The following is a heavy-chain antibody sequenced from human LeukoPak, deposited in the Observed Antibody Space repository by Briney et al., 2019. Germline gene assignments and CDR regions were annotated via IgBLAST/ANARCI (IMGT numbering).Heavy chain of an antibody. CDR3: AREGGIVGAFDP. J-gene: IGHJ5*02. Sequence: GSLRLPCAASGFTFSSHWMPWVRQAPGKGLVWVSRINSDGSSTSYADSVKGRFTISRDNAKNTLYLQMNSLRAEDTAVYYCAREGGIVGAFDPWGQGTLVTVSS. D-gene: IGHD1-26*01. CDR2: INSDGSST. CDR1: GFTFSSHW. V-gene: IGHV3-74*01.